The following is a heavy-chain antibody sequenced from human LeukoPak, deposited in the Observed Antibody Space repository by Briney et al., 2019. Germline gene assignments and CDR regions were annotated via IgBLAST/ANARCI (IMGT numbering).Heavy chain of an antibody. CDR3: ARGVDTASEGFDY. CDR1: GGSISSGGYY. J-gene: IGHJ4*02. V-gene: IGHV4-31*03. CDR2: IYYSGST. D-gene: IGHD5-18*01. Sequence: SQTLSLTCTVSGGSISSGGYYWSWIRQHPGKGLEWIGYIYYSGSTYYNPSLKSRVTISVDTSKNQFSLKLSSVTAADTAVYYCARGVDTASEGFDYWGQGTLVTVSS.